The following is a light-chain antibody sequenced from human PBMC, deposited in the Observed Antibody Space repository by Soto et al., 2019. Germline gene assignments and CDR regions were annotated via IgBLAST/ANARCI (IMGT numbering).Light chain of an antibody. J-gene: IGLJ1*01. CDR3: QVWDSSTLYV. V-gene: IGLV3-1*01. CDR1: RLGDKY. CDR2: QDT. Sequence: SYELTQPPSVSVSQGQTASITCSGERLGDKYTCWYQQRPGQSPMLVIYQDTKRPSGIPERFSGSNSGNTATLTITGTQAVDEADYYCQVWDSSTLYVFGTGTKLTVL.